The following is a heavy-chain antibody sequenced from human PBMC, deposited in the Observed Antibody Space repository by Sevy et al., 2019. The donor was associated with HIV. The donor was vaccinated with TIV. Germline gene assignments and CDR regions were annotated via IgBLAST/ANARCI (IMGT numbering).Heavy chain of an antibody. CDR2: ISYDGSNK. D-gene: IGHD3-10*01. CDR1: GFTFSSYG. J-gene: IGHJ4*02. CDR3: AKELYYYGWGSYYNVFDY. V-gene: IGHV3-30*18. Sequence: GGSLRLSCAASGFTFSSYGMHWVRQAPGKGLEWVAVISYDGSNKYYADSVKGRFTISRDNSKNSLYLQMNSLRAEETAVYYGAKELYYYGWGSYYNVFDYWGQGTLVTVSS.